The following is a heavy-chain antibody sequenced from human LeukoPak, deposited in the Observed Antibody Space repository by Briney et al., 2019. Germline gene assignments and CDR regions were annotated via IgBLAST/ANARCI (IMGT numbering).Heavy chain of an antibody. V-gene: IGHV3-49*03. Sequence: GGSLRLSCTASGFTFGDYAMSWFRQAAGKGLEWVGFIRSKAYGGPTEYAASVKGRFTISRDDSKSIAYLQMNSLKTEDTAVYYCTRKEYYDGSGYPYYFDYWGQGTLVTVSS. CDR2: IRSKAYGGPT. D-gene: IGHD3-22*01. J-gene: IGHJ4*02. CDR3: TRKEYYDGSGYPYYFDY. CDR1: GFTFGDYA.